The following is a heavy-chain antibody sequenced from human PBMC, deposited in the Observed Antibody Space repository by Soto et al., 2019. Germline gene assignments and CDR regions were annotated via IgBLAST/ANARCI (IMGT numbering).Heavy chain of an antibody. V-gene: IGHV3-21*01. CDR1: GFTLSDHY. CDR2: ISSSSSYI. J-gene: IGHJ1*01. D-gene: IGHD6-13*01. Sequence: PGGSLRLSCAGSGFTLSDHYIDWVRQAPGKGLEWVSSISSSSSYIYYADSVKGRFTISRDNAKNTLYLQMNSLRAEDTAVYYCARDSSSWSDFQHWGQGTLVTVSS. CDR3: ARDSSSWSDFQH.